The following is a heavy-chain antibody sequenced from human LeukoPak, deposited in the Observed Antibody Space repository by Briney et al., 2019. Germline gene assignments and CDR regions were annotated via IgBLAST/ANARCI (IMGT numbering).Heavy chain of an antibody. D-gene: IGHD2-15*01. CDR2: ISGSGSTT. Sequence: GGSLRLSCAGSGFTFSRYGFNWVRQAPGKGLEWVSAISGSGSTTYYADSVKGRFTISRDNSKNTLFLQMNSLTAEDTAIYSCARPRLEYCSGGSCFDAFDIWGQGTMVTVSS. J-gene: IGHJ3*02. V-gene: IGHV3-23*01. CDR3: ARPRLEYCSGGSCFDAFDI. CDR1: GFTFSRYG.